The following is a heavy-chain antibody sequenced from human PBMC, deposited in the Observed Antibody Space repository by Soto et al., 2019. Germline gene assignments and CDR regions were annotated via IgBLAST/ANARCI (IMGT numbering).Heavy chain of an antibody. V-gene: IGHV1-2*04. J-gene: IGHJ3*02. CDR1: GYTFTGYY. Sequence: ASVKVSCKASGYTFTGYYMHWVRQAPGQGLEWMGWINPNSGGTNYAQKFQGWVTMTRDTSISTAYVELSRLRSDDTAVYYCARGPYDSSGSQCAFDIWGQGTMVTVSS. CDR2: INPNSGGT. CDR3: ARGPYDSSGSQCAFDI. D-gene: IGHD3-22*01.